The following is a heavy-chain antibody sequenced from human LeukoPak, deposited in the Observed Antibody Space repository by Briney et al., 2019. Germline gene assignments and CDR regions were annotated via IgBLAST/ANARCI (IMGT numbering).Heavy chain of an antibody. V-gene: IGHV1-69*04. CDR2: IIPILGIA. CDR1: GGTFSSYA. J-gene: IGHJ3*02. D-gene: IGHD3-10*01. Sequence: APVKVSCKASGGTFSSYAISWVRQAPGQGLEWMGRIIPILGIANYAQKFQGRVTITADKSTSTAYMELSSLRSEDTAVYYCARDPRLWFGDNAFDIWGQGTMVTVSS. CDR3: ARDPRLWFGDNAFDI.